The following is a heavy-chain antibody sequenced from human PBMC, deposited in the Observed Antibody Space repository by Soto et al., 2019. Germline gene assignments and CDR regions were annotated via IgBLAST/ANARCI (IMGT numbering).Heavy chain of an antibody. V-gene: IGHV4-4*07. CDR1: GGSISNYY. J-gene: IGHJ5*01. D-gene: IGHD6-13*01. CDR3: ARQTTYSSSWYDY. Sequence: SETLSLTCIVSGGSISNYYWTWIRQPAGKGLEWIGRIYTSGTTNYNPSLKSRVTMSVDASKNQFSLKLSSVTAADAALYYCARQTTYSSSWYDYWGHGTLVTVSS. CDR2: IYTSGTT.